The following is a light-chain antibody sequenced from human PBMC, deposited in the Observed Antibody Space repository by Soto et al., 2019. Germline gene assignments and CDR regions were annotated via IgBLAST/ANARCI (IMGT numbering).Light chain of an antibody. CDR1: NSDVGSYNL. CDR3: CSYAGSSTPYV. CDR2: EVS. V-gene: IGLV2-23*02. J-gene: IGLJ1*01. Sequence: QSVLTQPSSVSPTPGQSITFPCTVTNSDVGSYNLVSWYQQHPGKAPKLMIYEVSKRPSGVSNRFSGSKSGNTASLTISGLQAEDEADYYCCSYAGSSTPYVFGTGTKVTVL.